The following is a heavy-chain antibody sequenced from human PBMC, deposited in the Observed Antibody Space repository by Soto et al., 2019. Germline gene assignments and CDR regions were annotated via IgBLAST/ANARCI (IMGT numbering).Heavy chain of an antibody. D-gene: IGHD3-3*01. V-gene: IGHV4-34*01. CDR1: GGSFSGYY. Sequence: ETLSLTCAVYGGSFSGYYWSWIRQPPGKGLEWIGEINHSGSTNYNPSLKSRVTISVDTSKNQFSLKLSSVTAADTAVYYCARGRRGTRRITILGVVTKTLNNWFAPWRQGTLVTVSS. J-gene: IGHJ5*02. CDR2: INHSGST. CDR3: ARGRRGTRRITILGVVTKTLNNWFAP.